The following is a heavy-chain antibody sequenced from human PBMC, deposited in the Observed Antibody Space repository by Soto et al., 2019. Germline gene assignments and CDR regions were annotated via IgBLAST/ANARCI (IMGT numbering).Heavy chain of an antibody. J-gene: IGHJ4*02. CDR2: IYYSGST. V-gene: IGHV4-59*01. CDR1: GGSISSYY. Sequence: QVQLQESGPGLVKPSETLSLTCTVSGGSISSYYWSWIRQPPGKGLEWIGYIYYSGSTNYNPSLTGRVPLSVDTSKNQFSLKLSSVTAADPAVYYCARSDGRYWGQGTLVTVSS. CDR3: ARSDGRY.